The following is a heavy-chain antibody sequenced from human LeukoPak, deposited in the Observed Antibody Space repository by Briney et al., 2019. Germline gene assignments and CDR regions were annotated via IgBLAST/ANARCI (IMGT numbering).Heavy chain of an antibody. CDR2: ITWDADST. CDR3: AKATSSWHEFDY. V-gene: IGHV3-43D*03. CDR1: GFIFDDYA. D-gene: IGHD6-13*01. J-gene: IGHJ4*02. Sequence: PGGSLRLSCAASGFIFDDYAMHWVRQAPGKGLEWVSLITWDADSTYYADSVKGRFTISRDNSKNSLYLQMNSLRAEDTALYYCAKATSSWHEFDYWGQGTLVTVSS.